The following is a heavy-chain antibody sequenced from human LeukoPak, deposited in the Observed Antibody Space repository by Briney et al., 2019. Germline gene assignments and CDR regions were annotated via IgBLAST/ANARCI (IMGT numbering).Heavy chain of an antibody. CDR3: AKGFLTGYLYYFDY. D-gene: IGHD3-9*01. V-gene: IGHV3-33*06. CDR2: IWYDGSNK. CDR1: GFTFSSYG. Sequence: PGGSLRLSCAASGFTFSSYGMHWVRQAPGKGLEWVAVIWYDGSNKFYADSVKGRFTISRDNSKNTLYLQMNSLTAEDTAVYYCAKGFLTGYLYYFDYWGQGTLLTVSS. J-gene: IGHJ4*02.